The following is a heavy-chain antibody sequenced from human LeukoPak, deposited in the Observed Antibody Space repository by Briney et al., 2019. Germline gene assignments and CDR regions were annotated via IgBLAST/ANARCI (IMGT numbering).Heavy chain of an antibody. CDR2: TYNSGST. CDR1: GYSISSGYY. Sequence: SETLSLTCTVSGYSISSGYYWGWIRQPPGKGLEWFGSTYNSGSTYYNPSLKSRVTISVDTSKNQFSLKLSSLTAADTAVYYCARAGYCSGGSCYSSMYYYYYMDVWGKGTTVTVSS. D-gene: IGHD2-15*01. J-gene: IGHJ6*03. CDR3: ARAGYCSGGSCYSSMYYYYYMDV. V-gene: IGHV4-38-2*02.